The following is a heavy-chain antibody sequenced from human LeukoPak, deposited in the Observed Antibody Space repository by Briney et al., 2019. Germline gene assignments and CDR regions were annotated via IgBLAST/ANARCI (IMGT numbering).Heavy chain of an antibody. V-gene: IGHV4-59*08. Sequence: SETLSLTCTVSGGSISSYYWSWIRQPPGKRLEWIGYISYGGATSYNPSLKRRVTISVDSPKNRFSLRLSSLTAADTALYYCARHGGTLDYFDYWGPGSLVTVSS. CDR3: ARHGGTLDYFDY. J-gene: IGHJ4*02. D-gene: IGHD1-26*01. CDR1: GGSISSYY. CDR2: ISYGGAT.